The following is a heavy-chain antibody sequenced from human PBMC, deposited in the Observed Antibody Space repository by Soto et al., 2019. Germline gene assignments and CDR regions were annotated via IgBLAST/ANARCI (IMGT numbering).Heavy chain of an antibody. CDR1: GFTFGDYA. V-gene: IGHV3-9*01. D-gene: IGHD4-17*01. J-gene: IGHJ4*02. CDR3: AIGDRAYGDSLDFAS. CDR2: ISWDSSTI. Sequence: QLVESGGGLVQPGRSLRLSCAASGFTFGDYAMHWVRQAPGKGLEWVSGISWDSSTIVYADSVTGRFNIARDNDKNSLYPQRNSLRAADTALYFWAIGDRAYGDSLDFASWGQETLVTVSS.